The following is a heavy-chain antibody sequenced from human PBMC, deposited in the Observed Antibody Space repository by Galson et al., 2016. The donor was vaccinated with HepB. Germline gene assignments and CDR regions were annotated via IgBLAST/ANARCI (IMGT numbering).Heavy chain of an antibody. Sequence: SLRLSCAASGFTFSGYAMSWVRQAPGKGLECVSSISGNGGTTYYADSVKGQFTISRDNSKNTLYLQMNSLRADDTAVYYCAKTLLGGMDVWGQGTTVTVSS. CDR3: AKTLLGGMDV. V-gene: IGHV3-23*01. J-gene: IGHJ6*02. CDR1: GFTFSGYA. CDR2: ISGNGGTT. D-gene: IGHD2-21*01.